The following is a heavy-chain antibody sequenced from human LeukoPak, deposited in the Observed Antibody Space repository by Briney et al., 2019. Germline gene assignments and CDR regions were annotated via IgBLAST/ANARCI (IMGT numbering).Heavy chain of an antibody. CDR3: AGSSYSGYENWGI. D-gene: IGHD5-12*01. V-gene: IGHV4-30-4*07. CDR2: IYYSGST. J-gene: IGHJ4*02. CDR1: GGSISSGGYS. Sequence: ASETLSLTCAVSGGSISSGGYSWSWIRQPPGKGLEWIGYIYYSGSTYYNPSLKSRVTISVDTSKNQFSLKLSSVTAADTAVYYCAGSSYSGYENWGIWGQGTLVTVSS.